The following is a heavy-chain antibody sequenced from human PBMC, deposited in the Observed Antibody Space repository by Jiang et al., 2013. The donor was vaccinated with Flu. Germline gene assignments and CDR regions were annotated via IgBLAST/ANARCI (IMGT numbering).Heavy chain of an antibody. D-gene: IGHD3-10*01. CDR2: ISSSSSTI. CDR3: ARPYYYGSGNGFDY. J-gene: IGHJ4*02. Sequence: SGGGLVQPGGSLRLSCAASGITFSSYSMNWVRQAPGKGLEWVSYISSSSSTIYYADSVKGRFTISRDNAKNSLYLQMNSLRDEDTAVYYCARPYYYGSGNGFDYWGQGTLVTVSS. CDR1: GITFSSYS. V-gene: IGHV3-48*02.